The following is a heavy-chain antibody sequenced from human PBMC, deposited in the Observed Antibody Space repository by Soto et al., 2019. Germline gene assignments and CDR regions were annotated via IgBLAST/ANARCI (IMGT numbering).Heavy chain of an antibody. CDR1: GYGFTRYW. J-gene: IGHJ6*03. D-gene: IGHD4-17*01. V-gene: IGHV5-51*01. CDR3: AIQPGDYLKTGDYSYYYMDV. Sequence: GESLKIPCKGSGYGFTRYWIGWVRPMPGKGLELKVILYPGYSDTKNSPAIQGQVNISADKSISTGYLQWSSLKASDTAMYYCAIQPGDYLKTGDYSYYYMDVWGKGTTVTVSS. CDR2: LYPGYSDT.